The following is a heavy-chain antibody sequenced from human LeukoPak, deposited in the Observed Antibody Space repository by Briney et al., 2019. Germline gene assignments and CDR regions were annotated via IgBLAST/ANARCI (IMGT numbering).Heavy chain of an antibody. D-gene: IGHD6-19*01. V-gene: IGHV4-59*01. J-gene: IGHJ1*01. Sequence: PSETLSLTCTVSGGSISSYYWSWIRQPPGKGLEWIGYIYYSGSTNYNPSLKSRVTISVDTSKNQFSLKLSSVTAADTAVYYCARGAGSRSAEYFHHWGQGTLVTVSS. CDR1: GGSISSYY. CDR3: ARGAGSRSAEYFHH. CDR2: IYYSGST.